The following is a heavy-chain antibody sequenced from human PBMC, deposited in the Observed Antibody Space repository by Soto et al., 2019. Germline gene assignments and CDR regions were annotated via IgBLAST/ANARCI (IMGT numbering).Heavy chain of an antibody. D-gene: IGHD3-22*01. J-gene: IGHJ5*02. CDR1: GFTFSSYG. CDR2: ISYDGSNK. Sequence: PGGSLRLSCAASGFTFSSYGIHWVRQAPGKGLEWVAVISYDGSNKYYADSVKGRFTISRDNSKNTLYLQMNSLRAEDTAVYYCAKDLGYYYDSSGPNWFDPWGQGTLVTVS. V-gene: IGHV3-30*18. CDR3: AKDLGYYYDSSGPNWFDP.